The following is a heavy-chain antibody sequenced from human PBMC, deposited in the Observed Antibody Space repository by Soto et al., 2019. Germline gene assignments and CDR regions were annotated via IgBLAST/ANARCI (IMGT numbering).Heavy chain of an antibody. D-gene: IGHD1-1*01. V-gene: IGHV3-74*01. CDR1: GFTFSSFW. CDR2: INGDGSRT. CDR3: VTKGKTNNWFVGDY. J-gene: IGHJ4*02. Sequence: EVQLVESGGGLVQPGGSLRLSCAASGFTFSSFWMHWVRQVPGKGLVWISRINGDGSRTDYADSVRGRFTISRDNAKNTLYRQMNSLRVEETAVYYCVTKGKTNNWFVGDYWGQGNLVTVSS.